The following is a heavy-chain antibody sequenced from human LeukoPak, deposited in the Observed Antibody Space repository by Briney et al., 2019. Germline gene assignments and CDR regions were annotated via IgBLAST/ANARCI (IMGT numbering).Heavy chain of an antibody. CDR2: FYKRGST. D-gene: IGHD2-2*02. Sequence: SETLSLTCTVSGGSMSSSSYYWGWIRNPPGRGLEWLGGFYKRGSTYYNPSLKSRVTISVDTSKNQFSLKLSSVTAADTAVYYCARDHYCSSTSCYILSWWFDPWGQGTLVTVSS. CDR3: ARDHYCSSTSCYILSWWFDP. V-gene: IGHV4-39*07. J-gene: IGHJ5*02. CDR1: GGSMSSSSYY.